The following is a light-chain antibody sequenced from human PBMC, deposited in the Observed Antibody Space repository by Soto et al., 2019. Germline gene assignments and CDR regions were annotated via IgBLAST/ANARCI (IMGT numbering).Light chain of an antibody. CDR1: SSDVGGYNY. V-gene: IGLV2-14*01. CDR3: SSYTSSSTYV. CDR2: DVS. Sequence: QSALTQPASVSGSPGQSITISCTGTSSDVGGYNYVSWYQQHPGKAPKVMINDVSNRPSGVSNRFSGSKSGNTAPLTISGLQAEDEADYYCSSYTSSSTYVFGTGTKLTVL. J-gene: IGLJ1*01.